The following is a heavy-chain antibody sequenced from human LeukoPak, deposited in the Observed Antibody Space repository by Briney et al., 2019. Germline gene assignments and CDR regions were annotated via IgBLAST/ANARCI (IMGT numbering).Heavy chain of an antibody. Sequence: TGGSLRLSCAASGFTFSSYAMSWVRQAPGKGLEWVSAISGSGGSTYYADSVKGRFTISRDNSKNTLYLQMNSLRAEDTAVYYCAKRHLVVTAMQFDYWGQGTLVTVSS. V-gene: IGHV3-23*01. D-gene: IGHD2-21*02. J-gene: IGHJ4*02. CDR1: GFTFSSYA. CDR3: AKRHLVVTAMQFDY. CDR2: ISGSGGST.